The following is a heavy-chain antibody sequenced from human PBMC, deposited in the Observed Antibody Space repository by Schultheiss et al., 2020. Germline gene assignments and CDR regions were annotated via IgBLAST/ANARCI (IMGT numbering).Heavy chain of an antibody. CDR3: ARVKWPYYFDY. Sequence: SETLSLTCAVSGGSISSGGYYWSWIRQHPGKGLEWIGYIDFSGSTYYNPSLKSRVTISVDTSKNQFSLKLSSVTAADTAVYYCARVKWPYYFDYWGQGTLVTVAS. D-gene: IGHD5-12*01. V-gene: IGHV4-31*11. CDR1: GGSISSGGYY. CDR2: IDFSGST. J-gene: IGHJ4*02.